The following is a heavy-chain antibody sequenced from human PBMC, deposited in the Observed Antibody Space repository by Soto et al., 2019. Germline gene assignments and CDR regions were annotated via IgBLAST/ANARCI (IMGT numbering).Heavy chain of an antibody. CDR1: GGSISSGGYY. CDR2: IYYSGST. CDR3: ARTYCSGGSCYFGYYYYYMDV. J-gene: IGHJ6*03. V-gene: IGHV4-31*03. D-gene: IGHD2-15*01. Sequence: SETLSLTCTVSGGSISSGGYYWSWIRQHPGKGLEWIGYIYYSGSTYYNPSLKSRVTISVDTSKNQFSLKLSSVTAADTAVYYCARTYCSGGSCYFGYYYYYMDVWGKGTTVTVSS.